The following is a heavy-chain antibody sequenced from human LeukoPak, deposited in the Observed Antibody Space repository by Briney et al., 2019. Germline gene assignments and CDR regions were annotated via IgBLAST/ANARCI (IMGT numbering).Heavy chain of an antibody. CDR1: GRSISSYY. CDR3: ARHGGIWFGEFPFDY. V-gene: IGHV4-59*08. CDR2: IYYSEST. Sequence: PSETLSLPCTVSGRSISSYYWSWIRQPPRKGLEWVGYIYYSESTNYNPSLKSRVTISVDTSKNQFSLKLSSVTAADTAVYYCARHGGIWFGEFPFDYWGQGTLVSVSS. J-gene: IGHJ4*02. D-gene: IGHD3-10*01.